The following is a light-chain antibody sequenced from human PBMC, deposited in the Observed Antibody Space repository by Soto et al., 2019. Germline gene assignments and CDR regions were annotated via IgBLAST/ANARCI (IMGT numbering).Light chain of an antibody. CDR1: SSNIGAGYD. V-gene: IGLV1-40*01. Sequence: QSVLTQPPSVSGAPGRRVTLSCTGSSSNIGAGYDVHWYQQLPGAAPKLLIYGDTNRPSGVPDRFSGSKSGTSASLAITGLQAEDEADYHCQTYDSSLSGYVFGAGTKLTVL. CDR3: QTYDSSLSGYV. CDR2: GDT. J-gene: IGLJ1*01.